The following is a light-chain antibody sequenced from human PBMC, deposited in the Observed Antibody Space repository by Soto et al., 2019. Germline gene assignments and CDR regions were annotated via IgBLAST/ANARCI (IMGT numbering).Light chain of an antibody. CDR1: QSVSSY. CDR3: QQRSNWPPIT. J-gene: IGKJ4*01. Sequence: EIVLTQSPATLSLSPGETATLSCRASQSVSSYLAWYQQKPGQAPRLLIYDASNRATGIPARFSGSGSGTDFTLAMSSLEPEDFAVYCCQQRSNWPPITFGGGTKVEIK. CDR2: DAS. V-gene: IGKV3-11*01.